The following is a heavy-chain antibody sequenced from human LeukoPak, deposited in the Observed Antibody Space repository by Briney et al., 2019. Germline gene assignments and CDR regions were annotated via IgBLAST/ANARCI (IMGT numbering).Heavy chain of an antibody. CDR3: AKDSPIAVAGTFDY. D-gene: IGHD6-19*01. J-gene: IGHJ4*02. CDR1: GFTFSSYG. CDR2: IWHDGSNK. Sequence: PGRSLRLSCAASGFTFSSYGMHWVRQAPGKGLEWVALIWHDGSNKYYADSVKGRFTISRDNSKNTLYLQMNSLRAEDTAVYYCAKDSPIAVAGTFDYWGQGTLVTVSS. V-gene: IGHV3-33*06.